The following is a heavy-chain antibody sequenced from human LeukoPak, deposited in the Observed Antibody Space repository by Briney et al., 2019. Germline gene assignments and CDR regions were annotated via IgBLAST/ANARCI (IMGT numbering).Heavy chain of an antibody. J-gene: IGHJ4*02. CDR3: ARGYCSSTSCYGGSY. CDR2: INTNTGNP. Sequence: ASVKVSCKASGYTFTSYTMNWVRQAPGQGLEWMGWINTNTGNPTYAQGFTGRFVFSLDTSVSTAYLQISSLKAEDTAVYYCARGYCSSTSCYGGSYWGQGTLVTVSS. V-gene: IGHV7-4-1*02. CDR1: GYTFTSYT. D-gene: IGHD2-2*01.